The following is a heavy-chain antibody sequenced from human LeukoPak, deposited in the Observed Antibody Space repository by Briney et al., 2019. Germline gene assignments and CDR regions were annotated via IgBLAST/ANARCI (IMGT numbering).Heavy chain of an antibody. CDR1: SGSISSDY. CDR3: ARWRTHPGAFDI. Sequence: PSETLSLTCSVASGSISSDYWSWIRQPQGKGLEWIGCIYYSGFTNYNPSLKSRVTISVDTSKNQFSLRLNSVTAADTAVYYCARWRTHPGAFDIWGQGTVVTVSS. J-gene: IGHJ3*02. V-gene: IGHV4-59*01. D-gene: IGHD3-3*01. CDR2: IYYSGFT.